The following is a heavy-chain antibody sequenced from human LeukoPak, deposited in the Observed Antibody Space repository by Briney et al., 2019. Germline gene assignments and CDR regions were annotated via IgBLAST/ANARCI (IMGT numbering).Heavy chain of an antibody. CDR1: GGSISSGGYS. CDR3: ARGRDSYGSGTYYFEY. D-gene: IGHD3-10*01. Sequence: PSETLSLTCVVSGGSISSGGYSWSWIRQPPGKGLKGFGSIFHTGSTFYNPSLKSRITISGDRSKNQFSLKLSSVTAADTAVYYCARGRDSYGSGTYYFEYWGQGTLVTVSS. V-gene: IGHV4-30-2*01. J-gene: IGHJ4*02. CDR2: IFHTGST.